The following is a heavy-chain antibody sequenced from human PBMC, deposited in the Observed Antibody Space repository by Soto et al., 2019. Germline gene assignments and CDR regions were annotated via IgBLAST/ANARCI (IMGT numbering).Heavy chain of an antibody. CDR1: GGSISSYY. V-gene: IGHV4-59*08. D-gene: IGHD3-3*01. CDR2: IYYSGST. Sequence: SETLPLTCTVSGGSISSYYWSWIRQPPGKGLEWIGYIYYSGSTNYNPSLKSRVTISVDTSKNQFSLKLSSVTAADTAVYYCASLSVLRFLEWLSPPVGYYYYMDVWGKGTTVTVSS. CDR3: ASLSVLRFLEWLSPPVGYYYYMDV. J-gene: IGHJ6*03.